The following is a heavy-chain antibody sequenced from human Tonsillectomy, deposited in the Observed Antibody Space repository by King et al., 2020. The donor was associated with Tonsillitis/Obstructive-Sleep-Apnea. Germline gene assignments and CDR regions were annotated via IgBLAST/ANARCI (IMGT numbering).Heavy chain of an antibody. D-gene: IGHD3-10*01. V-gene: IGHV3-23*04. J-gene: IGHJ4*02. Sequence: VQLVESGGALVQPGGSLRLSCAASGFTFSSYAMSWVRQAPGKGLEWVAVISGSGGSTYYADSVKGRFTISRDNSKNTLFLQMNSLRAEDTAVYYCAKDRDYYGSGSFIDFWGQGALVTVSS. CDR2: ISGSGGST. CDR1: GFTFSSYA. CDR3: AKDRDYYGSGSFIDF.